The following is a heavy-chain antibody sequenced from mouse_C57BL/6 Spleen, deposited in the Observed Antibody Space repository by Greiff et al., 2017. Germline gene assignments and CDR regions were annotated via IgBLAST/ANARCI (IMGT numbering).Heavy chain of an antibody. CDR1: GFSFNTYA. V-gene: IGHV10-1*01. CDR3: VRHSGLLEGYYYAMDD. Sequence: EVKLMESGGGLVQPKGSLKLSCAASGFSFNTYAMNWVRQAPGKGLEWVARIRSKSNNYATYYADSVKDRFTISRDDSESMLYLQMNNLKTEDTAMYYCVRHSGLLEGYYYAMDDWGQGTSVTVSS. J-gene: IGHJ4*01. D-gene: IGHD2-14*01. CDR2: IRSKSNNYAT.